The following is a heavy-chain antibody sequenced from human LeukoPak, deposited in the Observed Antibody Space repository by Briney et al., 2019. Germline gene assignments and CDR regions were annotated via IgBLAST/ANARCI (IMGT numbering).Heavy chain of an antibody. Sequence: GGSLRLSCAASGFTFSSYSMNWVRQAPGKGLEWVANIKQDGSEKYYVDSVKGRFTISRDNAKNSLYLQMNSLRAEDTAVYYCARDSAAYGFGESYDYWGQGTLVTVSS. CDR3: ARDSAAYGFGESYDY. V-gene: IGHV3-7*01. CDR1: GFTFSSYS. CDR2: IKQDGSEK. D-gene: IGHD3-10*01. J-gene: IGHJ4*02.